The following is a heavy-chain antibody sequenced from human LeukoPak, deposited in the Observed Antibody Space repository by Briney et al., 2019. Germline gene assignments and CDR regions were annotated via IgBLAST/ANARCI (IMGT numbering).Heavy chain of an antibody. CDR1: GFTFSNAW. D-gene: IGHD5-24*01. V-gene: IGHV3-23*01. CDR3: AKDIQLST. J-gene: IGHJ3*01. Sequence: LTGGSLRLSCAASGFTFSNAWMTWVRQAPGKGLEWVSLIGASGESTYYADSVKGRFTISRDNSKNTLSLQMNSLRVEDTAKYFCAKDIQLSTWGLGTMVTVSS. CDR2: IGASGEST.